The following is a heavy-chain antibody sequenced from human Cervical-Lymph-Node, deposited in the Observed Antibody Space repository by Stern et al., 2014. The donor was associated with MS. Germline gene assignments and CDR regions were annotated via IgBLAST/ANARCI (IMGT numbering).Heavy chain of an antibody. J-gene: IGHJ5*02. Sequence: QMQLVQSGAEVKKPGASVKVSCKASGYTFTSYGISWVRQAPGQGLEWMGWISAYNGNTNYAQKLQGRVTMTTDTSTSTAYMELRSLRSDDTAVYYCARAFIRDYGDYDAWFDPWGQGTLVTVSS. CDR3: ARAFIRDYGDYDAWFDP. CDR2: ISAYNGNT. CDR1: GYTFTSYG. D-gene: IGHD4-17*01. V-gene: IGHV1-18*01.